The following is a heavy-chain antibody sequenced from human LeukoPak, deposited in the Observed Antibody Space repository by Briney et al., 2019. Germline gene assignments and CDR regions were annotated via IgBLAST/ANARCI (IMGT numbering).Heavy chain of an antibody. CDR2: INNDGSIT. V-gene: IGHV3-74*01. Sequence: GGSLRLSCAASGFTFNTYWLHWARQAPGKGLVWVSHINNDGSITNYADSAKGRFTISRDNAKNRLYLQMNSLRAEDTAVYYCARVVCFDSSGYRHFDYWGQGTLVTVSS. CDR1: GFTFNTYW. J-gene: IGHJ4*02. D-gene: IGHD3-22*01. CDR3: ARVVCFDSSGYRHFDY.